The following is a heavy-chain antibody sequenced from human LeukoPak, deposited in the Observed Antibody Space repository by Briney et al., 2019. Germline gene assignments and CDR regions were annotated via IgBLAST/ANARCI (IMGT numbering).Heavy chain of an antibody. CDR1: GGSISSYY. J-gene: IGHJ3*02. V-gene: IGHV4-59*12. CDR3: ATTGGSLGAFDI. CDR2: IYYSGST. Sequence: SETLSLTCTVSGGSISSYYWSWIRQPPGKGLEWIGYIYYSGSTNYNPSLKSRVTISVDTSKNQFSLKLSSVTAADTAVYYCATTGGSLGAFDIWGQGTMVTVSS.